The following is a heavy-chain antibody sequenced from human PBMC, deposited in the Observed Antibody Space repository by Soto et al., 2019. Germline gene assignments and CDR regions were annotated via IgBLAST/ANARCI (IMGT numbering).Heavy chain of an antibody. CDR3: VTDERDSCRCGNCFYFDY. CDR1: GYAFTSYG. CDR2: INTYSSDT. D-gene: IGHD2-15*01. V-gene: IGHV1-18*04. Sequence: QVHLVQSGAEVKKPGASVKVSCKASGYAFTSYGMSWVRQAPGQGLEWMGWINTYSSDTNSAPRLQGRITMTTDTSTRTAYMELRSLTSDDTAVYYCVTDERDSCRCGNCFYFDYWGQGTLVSVSS. J-gene: IGHJ4*02.